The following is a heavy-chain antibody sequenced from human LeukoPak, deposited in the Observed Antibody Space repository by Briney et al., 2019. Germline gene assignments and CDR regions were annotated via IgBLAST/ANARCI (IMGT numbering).Heavy chain of an antibody. CDR3: ARVVPAATKNFDY. J-gene: IGHJ4*02. V-gene: IGHV1-2*02. CDR1: GYTFTGYY. CDR2: INPNSGGT. D-gene: IGHD2-2*01. Sequence: ASVKVSCKASGYTFTGYYMHWVRQAPGQGLEWMGWINPNSGGTNYAQKLQGRVTMTTDTSTSTAYMELRSLRSDDTAVYYCARVVPAATKNFDYWGQGTLVTVSS.